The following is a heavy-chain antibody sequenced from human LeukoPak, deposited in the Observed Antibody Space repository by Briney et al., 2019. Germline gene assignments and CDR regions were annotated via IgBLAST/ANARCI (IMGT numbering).Heavy chain of an antibody. Sequence: SETLSLTCTVSGGPISRYYWSWIRQPPGKGLEWIGEINHSGSTNYNPSLKSRVTISVDTSKNQFSLKLSSVTAADTAVYYCARGLAYLYPRGPFDYWGQGTLVTVSS. V-gene: IGHV4-34*01. J-gene: IGHJ4*02. CDR2: INHSGST. CDR3: ARGLAYLYPRGPFDY. D-gene: IGHD2-21*01. CDR1: GGPISRYY.